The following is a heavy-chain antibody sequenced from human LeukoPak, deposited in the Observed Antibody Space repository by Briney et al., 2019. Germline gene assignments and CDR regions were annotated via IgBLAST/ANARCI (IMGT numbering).Heavy chain of an antibody. J-gene: IGHJ3*02. CDR3: ARSSYYYGGHAFDI. D-gene: IGHD3-10*01. CDR1: GGSFSGYY. CDR2: INHSGST. V-gene: IGHV4-34*01. Sequence: SETQSLTCAVYGGSFSGYYWSWIRQPPGKGLEWIGEINHSGSTNYNPSLKSRVTISVDTSKNQFSLKLSSVTAADTAVYYCARSSYYYGGHAFDIWGQGTMVTVSS.